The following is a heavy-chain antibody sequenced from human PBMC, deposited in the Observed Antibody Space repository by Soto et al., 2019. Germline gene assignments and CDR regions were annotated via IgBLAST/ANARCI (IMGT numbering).Heavy chain of an antibody. CDR2: MNPKTGNI. CDR1: GYTFVDYA. V-gene: IGHV1-3*01. Sequence: PSVKVSCKASGYTFVDYALHWVRQAPGQGLEWVGWMNPKTGNIKSSHKFEDRVSITRDTATSTAYMELSGLRSEDTAAYFCTREAVVAENWFAPWGQGSLVTASS. D-gene: IGHD3-22*01. CDR3: TREAVVAENWFAP. J-gene: IGHJ5*02.